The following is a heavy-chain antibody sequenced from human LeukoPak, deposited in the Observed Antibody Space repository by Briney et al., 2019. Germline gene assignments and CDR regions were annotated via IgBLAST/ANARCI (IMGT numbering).Heavy chain of an antibody. D-gene: IGHD5-18*01. CDR2: ISGSGGST. V-gene: IGHV3-23*01. CDR3: AKGQRYGPNKFDY. J-gene: IGHJ4*02. CDR1: GFTFSSYA. Sequence: RSGGSLRLSCAASGFTFSSYAMSWVRQAPGKGLEWVSAISGSGGSTYYADSVKGRFTISRDNSKNTLYLQMNSLRAEDTAVYYCAKGQRYGPNKFDYWGQGTLVTVSS.